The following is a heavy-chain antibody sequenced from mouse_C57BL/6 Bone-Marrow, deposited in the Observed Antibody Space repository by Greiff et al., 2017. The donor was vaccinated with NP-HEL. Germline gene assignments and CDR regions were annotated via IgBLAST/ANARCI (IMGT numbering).Heavy chain of an antibody. CDR3: ARGRPYYYAMDY. J-gene: IGHJ4*01. CDR1: GFTFSDYG. CDR2: ISSGSSTI. D-gene: IGHD1-1*01. V-gene: IGHV5-17*01. Sequence: EVQLVESGGGLVKPGGSLKLSCAASGFTFSDYGMHWVRQAPEKGLEWVAYISSGSSTIYYADTVKGRFTISRDNAKNTLFLQMTSLRSEDTAMYYCARGRPYYYAMDYWGQGTSVTVSS.